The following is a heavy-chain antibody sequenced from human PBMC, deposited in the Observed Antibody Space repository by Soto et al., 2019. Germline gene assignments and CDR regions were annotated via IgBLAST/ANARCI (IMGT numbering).Heavy chain of an antibody. V-gene: IGHV3-33*01. CDR3: ARGGYCSGGSCPYFDY. CDR1: GFTFSTYG. J-gene: IGHJ4*02. D-gene: IGHD2-15*01. CDR2: IWYDGSNK. Sequence: QVQLVESGGGVVQPGRSLRLSCAASGFTFSTYGMHWVRQAPGKGLEWVAVIWYDGSNKNYADSVKGLFTISRDNSKNTLYLQMNSLRAEDTAVYYCARGGYCSGGSCPYFDYWGQGTLVTVSS.